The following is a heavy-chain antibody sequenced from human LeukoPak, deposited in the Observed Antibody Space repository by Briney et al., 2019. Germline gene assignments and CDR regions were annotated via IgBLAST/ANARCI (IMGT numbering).Heavy chain of an antibody. Sequence: HAGGSLRLSCAASGFDLNTYEMNWVRQAPGKGLEWIADITISGRTKNYADSVKGRFTISRDNAGTSLYLQMSSLAVEDTGVYYCARGDPHADLWGQGTLVTVSS. J-gene: IGHJ5*02. CDR1: GFDLNTYE. CDR2: ITISGRTK. CDR3: ARGDPHADL. V-gene: IGHV3-48*03.